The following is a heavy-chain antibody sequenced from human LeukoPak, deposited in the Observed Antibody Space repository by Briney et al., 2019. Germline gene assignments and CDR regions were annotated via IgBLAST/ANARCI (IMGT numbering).Heavy chain of an antibody. V-gene: IGHV3-33*01. CDR1: GFTFSIYG. J-gene: IGHJ4*02. CDR3: ARVGYNSGWYEY. D-gene: IGHD6-19*01. Sequence: GGSLRLSCAASGFTFSIYGMHWVRQAPGKGLEWVASIWEDGTNINYADSVKGRFIISRDNSKNTLYLQMNNLRAEDTAFYYCARVGYNSGWYEYWGQGTLVTVSS. CDR2: IWEDGTNI.